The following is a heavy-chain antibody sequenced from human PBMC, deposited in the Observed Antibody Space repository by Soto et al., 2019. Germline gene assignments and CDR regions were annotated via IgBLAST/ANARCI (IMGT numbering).Heavy chain of an antibody. J-gene: IGHJ4*02. CDR2: INHRGSA. CDR3: ARYNAASGTYYFDF. D-gene: IGHD6-13*01. CDR1: GGSMSSSNW. V-gene: IGHV4-4*02. Sequence: SETLSLTYTVSGGSMSSSNWWSWDRQPPGKGPEWIGEINHRGSANYNPSLKSRVTISVDISKSQFSLRLTSVTAADTAVYYCARYNAASGTYYFDFWGQGTLVTVSS.